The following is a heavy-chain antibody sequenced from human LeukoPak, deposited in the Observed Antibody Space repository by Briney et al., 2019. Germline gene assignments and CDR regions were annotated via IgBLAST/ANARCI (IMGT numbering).Heavy chain of an antibody. J-gene: IGHJ4*02. D-gene: IGHD2-2*01. CDR3: VKGLTWDSTSCSD. Sequence: GSLRLSCAASGFSFSSYAMSWVRQAPGKGLEWVSAIVGSGGNMYYADSVKGRFTISRDNFKSTLYLQMNSLRAEDTAVYYCVKGLTWDSTSCSDWGQGTLVTVSS. CDR2: IVGSGGNM. V-gene: IGHV3-23*01. CDR1: GFSFSSYA.